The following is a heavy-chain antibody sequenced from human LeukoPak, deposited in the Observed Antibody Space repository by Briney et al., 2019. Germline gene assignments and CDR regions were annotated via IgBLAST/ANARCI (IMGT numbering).Heavy chain of an antibody. D-gene: IGHD6-13*01. V-gene: IGHV4-59*08. CDR2: IYYSGST. CDR1: GGSISSYY. CDR3: ARLSYSSSWRNWFDP. J-gene: IGHJ5*02. Sequence: PSETLSLTCTVSGGSISSYYWSWIRQPPGKGLEWIGYIYYSGSTNYNPSLKSRVTISVDTSKNQFSLKLSSVTAADTAVHYCARLSYSSSWRNWFDPWGQGTLVTVSS.